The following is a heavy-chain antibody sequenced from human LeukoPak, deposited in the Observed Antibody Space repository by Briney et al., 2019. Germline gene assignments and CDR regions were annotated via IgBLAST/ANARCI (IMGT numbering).Heavy chain of an antibody. J-gene: IGHJ4*02. CDR2: IRYDGSNK. CDR1: GFTFSSYG. Sequence: AGGSLRLSCAASGFTFSSYGMHWVRQAPGEGLEWVAFIRYDGSNKYYADSVKGRFTISRDNSKNTLYLQMNSLRAEDTAVYYCAKAGGSGSYYKYWGQGTLVTVSS. V-gene: IGHV3-30*02. D-gene: IGHD3-10*01. CDR3: AKAGGSGSYYKY.